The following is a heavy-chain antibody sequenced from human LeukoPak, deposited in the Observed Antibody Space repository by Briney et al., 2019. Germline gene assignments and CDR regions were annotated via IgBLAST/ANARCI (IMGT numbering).Heavy chain of an antibody. J-gene: IGHJ4*02. Sequence: GGSLRLSCAASGLTVSSNYTSSVRQAPGKGLEWVSVIYSGGSTYYADSVKGRFTISRDSSKNTLYLQMNSLRAEDTAVYYCARDQFAFGLFDYWGQGTLVTVSS. CDR3: ARDQFAFGLFDY. CDR1: GLTVSSNY. D-gene: IGHD3/OR15-3a*01. V-gene: IGHV3-53*01. CDR2: IYSGGST.